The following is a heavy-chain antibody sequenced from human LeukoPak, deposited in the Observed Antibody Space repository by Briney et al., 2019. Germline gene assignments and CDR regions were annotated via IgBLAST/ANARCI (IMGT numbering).Heavy chain of an antibody. CDR1: GGSISSGGYY. D-gene: IGHD6-6*01. Sequence: SETLSLTCTVSGGSISSGGYYWSWIRQPPGKGLEWIGYIYHSGSTYYNPSLKSRVTISVDRSKNQFSLKLSSVTAADTAVYYCARVEIAAPLDPWGQGTLVTVSS. CDR2: IYHSGST. V-gene: IGHV4-30-2*01. CDR3: ARVEIAAPLDP. J-gene: IGHJ5*02.